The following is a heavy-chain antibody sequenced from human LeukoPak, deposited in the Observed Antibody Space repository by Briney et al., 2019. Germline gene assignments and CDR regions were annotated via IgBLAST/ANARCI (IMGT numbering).Heavy chain of an antibody. J-gene: IGHJ5*02. CDR1: GYTLTELS. D-gene: IGHD3-22*01. Sequence: ASVKVSCKVSGYTLTELSMHWVRQAPGKGLEWMGGFDPEDGETIYAQKFQGRVTITADESTSTAYMELSSLRSEDTAVYYCARDLRNYYDSSGLNWFDPWGQGTLVTVSS. V-gene: IGHV1-24*01. CDR2: FDPEDGET. CDR3: ARDLRNYYDSSGLNWFDP.